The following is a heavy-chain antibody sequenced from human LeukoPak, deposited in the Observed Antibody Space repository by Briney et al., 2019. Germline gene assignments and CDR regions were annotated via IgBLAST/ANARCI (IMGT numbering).Heavy chain of an antibody. V-gene: IGHV4-59*01. D-gene: IGHD2-15*01. Sequence: SETLSLTCTVSGGSISSDYWSWIRQPPGKGLEWIGYIYYRGSTNYNPSLKSRVTISVDTSKNQFSLKLSSVTAADTAVYYCARIVEASDAFDIWGQGTMVTVSS. CDR2: IYYRGST. CDR1: GGSISSDY. CDR3: ARIVEASDAFDI. J-gene: IGHJ3*02.